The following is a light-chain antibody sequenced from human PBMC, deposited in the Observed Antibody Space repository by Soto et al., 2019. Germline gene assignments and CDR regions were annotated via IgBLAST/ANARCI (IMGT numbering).Light chain of an antibody. V-gene: IGLV2-8*01. CDR1: SSDVGGYNF. CDR2: EVS. CDR3: CSFGGGNKVL. Sequence: QSALTQPPSASGSPGQSVTISCTGTSSDVGGYNFVSWYQQHPGKVPKPMIYEVSKRPSGVPDRFSGSKSGNTASLTVSGLQAEDEADCYCCSFGGGNKVLFGGGTKLTVL. J-gene: IGLJ3*02.